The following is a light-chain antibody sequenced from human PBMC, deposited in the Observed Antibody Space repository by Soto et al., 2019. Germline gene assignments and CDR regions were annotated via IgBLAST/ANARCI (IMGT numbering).Light chain of an antibody. Sequence: QSVLTQPVSVSGSPGQSITISCTGTSSDVGSYNLVSWYQQHPGNAPKLMIYEVSKRPSGVSNRFSGSKSGNTASLTISGLQAEDEADYYCCSYAGSSTYVFGTGTKVTVL. CDR1: SSDVGSYNL. CDR3: CSYAGSSTYV. CDR2: EVS. J-gene: IGLJ1*01. V-gene: IGLV2-23*02.